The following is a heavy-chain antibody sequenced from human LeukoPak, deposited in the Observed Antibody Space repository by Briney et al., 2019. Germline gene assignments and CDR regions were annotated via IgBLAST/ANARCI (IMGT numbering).Heavy chain of an antibody. CDR2: ISAYNGNT. J-gene: IGHJ6*02. CDR3: ARDPGIAAAGDYYNYGMDV. Sequence: ASVKVSCKASGYTSTSYGISWVRQAPGQGLEWMGWISAYNGNTNYAQKPQGRVTMTTDTSTSTAYMELRSLRSDDTAIYYCARDPGIAAAGDYYNYGMDVWGQGTTVTVSS. D-gene: IGHD6-13*01. V-gene: IGHV1-18*01. CDR1: GYTSTSYG.